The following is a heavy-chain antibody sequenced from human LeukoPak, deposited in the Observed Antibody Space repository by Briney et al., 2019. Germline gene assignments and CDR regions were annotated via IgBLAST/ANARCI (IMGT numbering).Heavy chain of an antibody. CDR1: GGSISSSSYY. Sequence: SETLSLTCTVSGGSISSSSYYWGWIRQPPGKGLEWIGSIYYSGSTYYNPSLKSRVTISVDTSKNQFSLKLSSVTAADTAVYYCARQRIGFGVNWFDPWGQGTLVTVSS. CDR3: ARQRIGFGVNWFDP. D-gene: IGHD3-10*01. V-gene: IGHV4-39*01. J-gene: IGHJ5*02. CDR2: IYYSGST.